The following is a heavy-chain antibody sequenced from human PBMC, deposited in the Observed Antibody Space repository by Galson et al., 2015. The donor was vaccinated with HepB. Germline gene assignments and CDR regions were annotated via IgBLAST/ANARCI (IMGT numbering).Heavy chain of an antibody. V-gene: IGHV4-4*07. J-gene: IGHJ4*02. CDR3: ARESRIAAAGRRADY. D-gene: IGHD6-13*01. CDR2: IYTSGST. CDR1: GGSISSYY. Sequence: LSLTCIVSGGSISSYYWSWIRQPPGKGLEWIGRIYTSGSTNYNPSLKSRVTMSVDTSKNQFSLKLSSVTAADTAVYYCARESRIAAAGRRADYWGQGTLVTVSS.